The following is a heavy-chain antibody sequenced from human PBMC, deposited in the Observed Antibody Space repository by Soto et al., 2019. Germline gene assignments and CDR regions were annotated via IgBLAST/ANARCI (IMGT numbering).Heavy chain of an antibody. J-gene: IGHJ5*02. CDR1: GISLSTVGVG. V-gene: IGHV2-5*02. CDR3: VNRAYLRTSHNWFDP. D-gene: IGHD2-2*01. Sequence: QITLKESGPTLVKSTQTLTLTCNVSGISLSTVGVGVGWIRQPPGKALEWLALIYWDDDKRYTPSLKTRLTIAKDTSKNQVVLTMTNMDPVDTGTYYCVNRAYLRTSHNWFDPWGQGTLVTVSS. CDR2: IYWDDDK.